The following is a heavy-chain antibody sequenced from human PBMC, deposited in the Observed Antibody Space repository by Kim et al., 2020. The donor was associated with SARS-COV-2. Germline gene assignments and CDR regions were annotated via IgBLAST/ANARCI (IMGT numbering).Heavy chain of an antibody. Sequence: SETLSLTCTVSGGSISSSSYYWGWIRQPPGKGLEWIGSIYYSGSTYYNPSLKSRVTISVDTSKNQFSLKLSSVTAADTAVYYCARHPYYYGSGSYYTPWYFDYWGKGTMVTVSS. CDR1: GGSISSSSYY. CDR2: IYYSGST. J-gene: IGHJ4*02. CDR3: ARHPYYYGSGSYYTPWYFDY. V-gene: IGHV4-39*07. D-gene: IGHD3-10*01.